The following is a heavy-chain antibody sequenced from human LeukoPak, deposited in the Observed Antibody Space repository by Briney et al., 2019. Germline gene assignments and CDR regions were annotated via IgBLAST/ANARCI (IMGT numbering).Heavy chain of an antibody. J-gene: IGHJ4*02. CDR1: GGTFSSYA. Sequence: ASVKVSCKASGGTFSSYAISWVRQAPGQGLEWMGRIIPILGIANYAQKSQGRVTITADKFTSTAYMELSSLRSEDTAVYYCARDTPPATVTTRWGQGTLVTVSS. V-gene: IGHV1-69*04. CDR3: ARDTPPATVTTR. CDR2: IIPILGIA. D-gene: IGHD4-17*01.